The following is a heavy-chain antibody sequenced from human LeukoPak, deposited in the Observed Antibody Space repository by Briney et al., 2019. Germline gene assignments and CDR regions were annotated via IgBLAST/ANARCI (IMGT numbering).Heavy chain of an antibody. J-gene: IGHJ4*02. Sequence: PGRSLRLSCAASGFTFPSYAMSWVRQAPGKGLNWVSAISDSGGSTYYADSVKGRFTISRDNSKNTLHLQMNSLRAEDTAVYYCAKRSDGYSGFDYWGQGTLVTLSS. CDR1: GFTFPSYA. D-gene: IGHD5-18*01. CDR3: AKRSDGYSGFDY. V-gene: IGHV3-23*01. CDR2: ISDSGGST.